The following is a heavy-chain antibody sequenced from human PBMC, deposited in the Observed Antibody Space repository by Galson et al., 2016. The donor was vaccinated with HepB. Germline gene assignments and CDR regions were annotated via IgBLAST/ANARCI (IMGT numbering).Heavy chain of an antibody. Sequence: SLRLSCAASGFTFSSYGMHWVRQAPGKGLEWVAVIWYDGSNKYYADSVKGRFTISRDNSKNTLYLQMNSLRAEDTAVYCCARERTVLRWFGEPGGMDVWGQGTPVTVSS. J-gene: IGHJ6*02. D-gene: IGHD3-10*01. CDR3: ARERTVLRWFGEPGGMDV. CDR2: IWYDGSNK. V-gene: IGHV3-33*01. CDR1: GFTFSSYG.